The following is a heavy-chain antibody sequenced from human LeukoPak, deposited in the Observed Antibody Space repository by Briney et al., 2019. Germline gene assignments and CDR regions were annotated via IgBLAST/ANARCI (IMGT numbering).Heavy chain of an antibody. CDR1: GGSISSSNW. Sequence: SETLSLTCAVSGGSISSSNWWSWVRQPPGKGLEWIGEIYHSGSTNYNPSLKSRVTISVDKSKNQFSLKLSSVTAADTAVYYCARVPDGFGYYYYMDVWGKGTTVTVSS. CDR2: IYHSGST. J-gene: IGHJ6*03. D-gene: IGHD5-24*01. V-gene: IGHV4-4*02. CDR3: ARVPDGFGYYYYMDV.